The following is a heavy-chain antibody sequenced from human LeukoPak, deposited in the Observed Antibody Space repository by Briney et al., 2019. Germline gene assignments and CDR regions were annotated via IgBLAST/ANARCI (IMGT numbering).Heavy chain of an antibody. D-gene: IGHD5-24*01. Sequence: GGSLSLSCEASGLTFSNYWIIWVRQAPGKGLEWVGNIKQDGSEKRYADSVRGRFTISRDNAQTSLYLQMNSLRAEDTAVYYCARASDPWLQLTWGQGTLVTVSS. CDR3: ARASDPWLQLT. J-gene: IGHJ5*02. V-gene: IGHV3-7*05. CDR2: IKQDGSEK. CDR1: GLTFSNYW.